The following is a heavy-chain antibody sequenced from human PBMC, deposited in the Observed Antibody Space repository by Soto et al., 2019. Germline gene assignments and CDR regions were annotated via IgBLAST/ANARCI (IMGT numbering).Heavy chain of an antibody. Sequence: SETLSLTCAVSGGSISSGGYSWSWIRQPPGKGLEWIGYMYHSGSTYYNPSLKSRVTISIDRSTNQFSLKLSSVTAADTAVYYCGRGDYANAFDIWGQGPMVT. D-gene: IGHD4-17*01. CDR2: MYHSGST. CDR3: GRGDYANAFDI. CDR1: GGSISSGGYS. J-gene: IGHJ3*02. V-gene: IGHV4-30-2*01.